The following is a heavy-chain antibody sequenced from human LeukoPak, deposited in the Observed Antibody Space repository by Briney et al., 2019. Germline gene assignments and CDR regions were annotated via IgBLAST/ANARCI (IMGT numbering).Heavy chain of an antibody. CDR3: AGYQYGAGSYNDAFDI. J-gene: IGHJ3*02. V-gene: IGHV1-2*02. D-gene: IGHD3-10*01. Sequence: ASVKVSCKASGYTFTGYYMHWVRQAPGQGLEWMGWINPNSGGTNYAQKFQGRVTMTRDTSISTAYMELSRLRSDDTAVYYCAGYQYGAGSYNDAFDIWGQGTMVTVSS. CDR2: INPNSGGT. CDR1: GYTFTGYY.